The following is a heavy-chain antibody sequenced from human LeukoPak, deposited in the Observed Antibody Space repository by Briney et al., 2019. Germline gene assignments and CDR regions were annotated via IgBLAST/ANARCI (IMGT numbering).Heavy chain of an antibody. CDR3: ARKGRVQNYYYGMDV. CDR1: GGSISSSSYY. V-gene: IGHV4-39*01. CDR2: IYYSGST. J-gene: IGHJ6*02. D-gene: IGHD2-15*01. Sequence: SETLSLTCTVSGGSISSSSYYWGWIRQPPGKGLEWIGSIYYSGSTYYNPSLKSRVTISVDTSKNQFSLKLSSVTAADTAVHYCARKGRVQNYYYGMDVWGQGTTVTVSS.